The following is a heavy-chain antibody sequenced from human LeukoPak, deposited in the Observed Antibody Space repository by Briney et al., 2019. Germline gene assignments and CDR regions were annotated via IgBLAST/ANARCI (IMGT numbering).Heavy chain of an antibody. CDR2: ISSSGSTI. CDR1: GFTFSSYE. Sequence: PGGSLRLSCAASGFTFSSYEMNRVRQAPGKGLEWVSYISSSGSTIYYADSVKGRFTISRDNAKNSLYLQMNSLRAEDTAVYYCARTVLRFFGYCGGDCYPAGFDYWGQGTLVTVSS. V-gene: IGHV3-48*03. J-gene: IGHJ4*02. CDR3: ARTVLRFFGYCGGDCYPAGFDY. D-gene: IGHD2-21*02.